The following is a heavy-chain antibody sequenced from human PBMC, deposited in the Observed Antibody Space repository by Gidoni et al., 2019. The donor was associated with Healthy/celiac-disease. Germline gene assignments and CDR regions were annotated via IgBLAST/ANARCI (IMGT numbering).Heavy chain of an antibody. CDR1: GFTVSSNY. CDR3: ARDSLGDGYNTGY. D-gene: IGHD5-12*01. V-gene: IGHV3-53*04. CDR2: IYSGGST. J-gene: IGHJ4*02. Sequence: EVQLVESGGGLVQPGGSLRLFCAASGFTVSSNYMSWVRQAPGKGLEWVSVIYSGGSTYYADSVKGRFTISRHNSKNTLYLQMNSLRAEDTAVYYCARDSLGDGYNTGYWGQGTLVTVSS.